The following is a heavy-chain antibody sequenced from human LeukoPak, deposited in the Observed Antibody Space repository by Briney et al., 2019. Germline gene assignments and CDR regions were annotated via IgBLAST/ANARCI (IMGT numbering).Heavy chain of an antibody. V-gene: IGHV4-4*07. Sequence: SETLSLTCTVYAGSISSYYWSWIRPPTGKGLKWIGRIYTSGSTNYNPSLKSRVTMSVDTSKNQFSLKLSSVPAADTAVYYCARDLNWYSGYLFDYWGQGTLVTVSS. CDR2: IYTSGST. CDR3: ARDLNWYSGYLFDY. J-gene: IGHJ4*02. CDR1: AGSISSYY. D-gene: IGHD5-12*01.